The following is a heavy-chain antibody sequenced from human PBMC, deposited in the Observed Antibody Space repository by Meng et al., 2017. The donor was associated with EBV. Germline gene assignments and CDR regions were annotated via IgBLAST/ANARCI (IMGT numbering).Heavy chain of an antibody. CDR2: FLPRLGAP. CDR1: GGPFRYYA. D-gene: IGHD3-10*01. Sequence: GPLVHSAAEVKKPGSSVKVSCKTSGGPFRYYAISWVRQAPGQGLEWLGGFLPRLGAPNYAQKFHGRVKITADESTSTHYMDLSSLRSEDTAIYYCASESGRGYTPDYWGQGTLVTVSS. J-gene: IGHJ4*02. CDR3: ASESGRGYTPDY. V-gene: IGHV1-69*01.